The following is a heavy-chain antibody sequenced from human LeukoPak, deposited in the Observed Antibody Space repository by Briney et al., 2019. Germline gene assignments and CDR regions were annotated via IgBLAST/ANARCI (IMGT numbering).Heavy chain of an antibody. CDR2: ISSNGGST. CDR1: GFTFSSYA. D-gene: IGHD6-19*01. CDR3: VKDMGIAVAGFDY. Sequence: PGGSLRLSCSASGFTFSSYAMHWVRQAPGKGLEYVSAISSNGGSTYYADSLKGRFTISRDNSKNTLYLQMSSLRAEDTAVYYCVKDMGIAVAGFDYWGQGTLVTVSS. V-gene: IGHV3-64D*06. J-gene: IGHJ4*02.